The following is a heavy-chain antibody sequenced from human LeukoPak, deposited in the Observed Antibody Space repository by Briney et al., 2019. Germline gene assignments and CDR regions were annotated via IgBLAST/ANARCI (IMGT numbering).Heavy chain of an antibody. CDR1: GLTFDDYG. CDR3: ARNGVVPAAYYYMDV. Sequence: GGSLRLSCAASGLTFDDYGMSWGRPAPGKGREWVSGINWNVGSTGYADSVKGRLTISRDNAKNSLYLQMNSLRAEDTALYYCARNGVVPAAYYYMDVWGKGTTVTVSS. V-gene: IGHV3-20*04. D-gene: IGHD2-2*01. J-gene: IGHJ6*03. CDR2: INWNVGST.